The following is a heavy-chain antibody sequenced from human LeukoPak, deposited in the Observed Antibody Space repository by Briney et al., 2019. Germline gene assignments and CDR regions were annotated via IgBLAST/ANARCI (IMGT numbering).Heavy chain of an antibody. CDR1: GYTFIRYG. D-gene: IGHD1-1*01. J-gene: IGHJ4*02. CDR2: ISDYNGYT. V-gene: IGHV1-18*01. Sequence: ASAKVSCKASGYTFIRYGMSWVRQAPGQGLEWMGWISDYNGYTSYAQKLQGRVTMTTDTSTSTAYMEVRSLRSDDTAVYYCARGGTSQVQLEMDYWGQGTLVTVSS. CDR3: ARGGTSQVQLEMDY.